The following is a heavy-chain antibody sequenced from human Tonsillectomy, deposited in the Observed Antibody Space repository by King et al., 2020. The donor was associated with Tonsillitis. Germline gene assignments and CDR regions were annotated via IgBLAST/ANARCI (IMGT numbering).Heavy chain of an antibody. CDR1: GFTFSSYS. CDR3: ARDRLGYWDFWSGYYRDNYGMDV. D-gene: IGHD3-3*01. V-gene: IGHV3-21*01. CDR2: ISSSSSYI. J-gene: IGHJ6*02. Sequence: VQLVQSGGGLVKPGGSLRLSCAASGFTFSSYSMNWVRQAPGKGLEWVSSISSSSSYIYYADSVKGRFTISRANAKNSLYLQMNSLRAEDTAVYYCARDRLGYWDFWSGYYRDNYGMDVWGQGTTVTVSS.